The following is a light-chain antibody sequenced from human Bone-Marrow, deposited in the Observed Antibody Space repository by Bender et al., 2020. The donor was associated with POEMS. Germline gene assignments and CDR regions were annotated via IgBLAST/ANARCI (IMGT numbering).Light chain of an antibody. CDR2: DTT. V-gene: IGLV7-46*01. J-gene: IGLJ3*02. CDR1: TGAVTSGHY. CDR3: LLSYSGTHCV. Sequence: QAVVTQEPSLTVSPGGTVTLTCGSSTGAVTSGHYPYWFQQKPGQAPRTLIFDTTNKHSWTPARFSGSLLGGKAALTLSGAQPEDEADYYCLLSYSGTHCVFGGGTKLTVL.